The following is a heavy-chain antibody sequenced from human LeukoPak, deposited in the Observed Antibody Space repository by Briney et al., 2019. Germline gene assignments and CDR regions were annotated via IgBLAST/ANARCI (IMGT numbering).Heavy chain of an antibody. Sequence: SVKVSCKASGGTFSSYAISWVRQAPGQGLEWMGRIIPILGIANYAQKFQGRVTITADKSTSTAYMELSSLRSEDTAVYYCARVGQLWFFDYWGQGTLVTVSS. CDR1: GGTFSSYA. J-gene: IGHJ4*02. CDR3: ARVGQLWFFDY. CDR2: IIPILGIA. D-gene: IGHD5-18*01. V-gene: IGHV1-69*04.